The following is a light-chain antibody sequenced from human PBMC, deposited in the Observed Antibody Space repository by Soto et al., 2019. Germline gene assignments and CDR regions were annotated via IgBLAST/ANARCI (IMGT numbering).Light chain of an antibody. J-gene: IGKJ1*01. V-gene: IGKV1-5*01. Sequence: DIQMTQSPSSLSSSVGDRLTITCRASQGISTYLNWYQQKPGKAPKLLIYDASNLESGVPSRLSGSGSGTEFTLTISSMQPDDFATYYCQQYSSYWTFGQGTKVDIK. CDR1: QGISTY. CDR3: QQYSSYWT. CDR2: DAS.